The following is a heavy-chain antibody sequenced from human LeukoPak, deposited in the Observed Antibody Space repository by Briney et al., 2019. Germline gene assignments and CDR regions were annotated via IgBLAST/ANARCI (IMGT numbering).Heavy chain of an antibody. Sequence: PGGSLRLSRAASGFTFSSYAMSWVRQAPGKGLEWVSAISGSGGSTYYADSVKGRFTISRDNSKNTLYLQMNSLRAEDAAVYYCAKDQGYCSSTSCYLRAGDWGQGTLVTVSS. V-gene: IGHV3-23*01. J-gene: IGHJ4*02. CDR3: AKDQGYCSSTSCYLRAGD. CDR1: GFTFSSYA. CDR2: ISGSGGST. D-gene: IGHD2-2*01.